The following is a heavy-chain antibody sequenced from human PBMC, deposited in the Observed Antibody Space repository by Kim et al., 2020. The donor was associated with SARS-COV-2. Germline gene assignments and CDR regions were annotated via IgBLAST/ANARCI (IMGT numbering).Heavy chain of an antibody. D-gene: IGHD5-18*01. CDR1: GGNFSSYA. CDR3: ARNTAMGDTAMVYYFDY. V-gene: IGHV1-69*13. CDR2: IIPIFGTA. J-gene: IGHJ4*02. Sequence: SVKVSCKASGGNFSSYAISWVRQAPGQGLEWRGGIIPIFGTANYAQKFQGRVTITADESTSTAYMELSSLRSEDTTVYYCARNTAMGDTAMVYYFDYWGQGTLVTVSS.